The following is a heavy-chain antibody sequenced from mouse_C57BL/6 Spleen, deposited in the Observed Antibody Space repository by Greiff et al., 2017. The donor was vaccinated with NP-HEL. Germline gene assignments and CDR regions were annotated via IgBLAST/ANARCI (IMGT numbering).Heavy chain of an antibody. D-gene: IGHD2-1*01. CDR2: IDPEDGET. CDR3: AGGAAMVTTGWSDY. CDR1: GFAIRDYY. J-gene: IGHJ3*01. V-gene: IGHV14-2*01. Sequence: EVQLQQSGAELVKPGASVKLSCTASGFAIRDYYMHWVKQRTEQGLEWIGRIDPEDGETKYAPKFQGKATLTADTSSNTAYLQLSSLTSEDTAVYYGAGGAAMVTTGWSDYWGQGTLVTVSA.